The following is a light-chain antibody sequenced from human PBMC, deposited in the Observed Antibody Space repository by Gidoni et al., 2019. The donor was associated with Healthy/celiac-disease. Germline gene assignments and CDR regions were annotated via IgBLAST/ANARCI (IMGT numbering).Light chain of an antibody. CDR3: QQYNNWPPWT. J-gene: IGKJ1*01. CDR1: QSVSSN. CDR2: GAS. Sequence: EIVMTQSPATLSVSPGQTATLSCRAIQSVSSNLACYQQKPGQAPRLLIYGASTRATGIPARFSGSGSGTEFTLTISSLQSEDFAVYYCQQYNNWPPWTFGQGTKVEIK. V-gene: IGKV3-15*01.